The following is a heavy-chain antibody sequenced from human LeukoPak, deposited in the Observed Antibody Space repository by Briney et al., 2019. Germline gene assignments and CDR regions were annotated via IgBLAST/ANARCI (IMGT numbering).Heavy chain of an antibody. CDR2: ISYDGSNK. CDR1: GFTFSSYA. Sequence: GRSLRLSCAASGFTFSSYAMHWVRQAPGKWLEWVAVISYDGSNKYYADSVKGRFTISRDNSKNTLYLQMNSLRAEDTAVYYCARGGYSGSYYELGYWGQGTLVTVSS. CDR3: ARGGYSGSYYELGY. V-gene: IGHV3-30*04. J-gene: IGHJ4*02. D-gene: IGHD1-26*01.